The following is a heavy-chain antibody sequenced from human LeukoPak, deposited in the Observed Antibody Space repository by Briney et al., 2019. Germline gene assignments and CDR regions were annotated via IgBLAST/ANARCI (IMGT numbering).Heavy chain of an antibody. CDR1: GFTFSSYW. Sequence: GGSLRLSCAASGFTFSSYWMSWVRQAPGKGLEWVANIKQDGSEKNYVDSVKGRFTISRDNTKNSLYLQMNSLRAEDTAVFYCARDQYDTWSRRGNFDSWGQGTLVIVSS. J-gene: IGHJ4*02. D-gene: IGHD3-3*01. CDR3: ARDQYDTWSRRGNFDS. V-gene: IGHV3-7*03. CDR2: IKQDGSEK.